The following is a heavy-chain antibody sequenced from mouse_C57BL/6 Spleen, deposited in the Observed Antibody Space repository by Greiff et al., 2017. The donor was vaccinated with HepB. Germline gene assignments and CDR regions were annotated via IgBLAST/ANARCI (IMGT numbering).Heavy chain of an antibody. D-gene: IGHD1-1*01. CDR2: IYPGDGDT. CDR3: ARTYGSSYRFAY. CDR1: GYAFSSYW. V-gene: IGHV1-80*01. J-gene: IGHJ3*01. Sequence: VQRVESGAELVKPGASVKISCKASGYAFSSYWMNWVKQRPGKGLEWIGQIYPGDGDTNYNGKFKGKATLTADKSSSTAYMQLSSLTSEDSAVYFCARTYGSSYRFAYWGQGTLVTVSA.